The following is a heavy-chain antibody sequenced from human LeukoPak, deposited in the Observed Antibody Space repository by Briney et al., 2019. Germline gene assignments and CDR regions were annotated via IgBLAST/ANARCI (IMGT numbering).Heavy chain of an antibody. CDR2: IYGGGNI. CDR1: GFTVSSNY. Sequence: GGSLRLSCAASGFTVSSNYMNWVRQAPGKGLEWISVIYGGGNIYYADSVKGRFTISRDNSKNTLYLQMNSLRAEDTAVYYCARGAGYNYPYYFDYWGQGTLVTVSS. CDR3: ARGAGYNYPYYFDY. D-gene: IGHD5-24*01. J-gene: IGHJ4*02. V-gene: IGHV3-53*01.